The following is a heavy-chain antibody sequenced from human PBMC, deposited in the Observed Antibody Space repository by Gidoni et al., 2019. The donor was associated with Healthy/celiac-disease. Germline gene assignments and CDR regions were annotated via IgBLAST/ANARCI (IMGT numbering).Heavy chain of an antibody. CDR3: ARLSSGVYFDY. CDR2: IYYSGST. Sequence: QLQLQESGPGLAKPSETLSLTCTVSGGPISSSSYYWGWIRPPPGKGLEWIGSIYYSGSTYYNPSLKSRVTISVDTSKNQFSLKLSSVTAADTAVYYCARLSSGVYFDYWGQGTLVTVSS. V-gene: IGHV4-39*01. CDR1: GGPISSSSYY. J-gene: IGHJ4*02. D-gene: IGHD3-10*01.